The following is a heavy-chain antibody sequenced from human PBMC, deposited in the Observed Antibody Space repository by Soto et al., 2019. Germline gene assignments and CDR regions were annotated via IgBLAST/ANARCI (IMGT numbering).Heavy chain of an antibody. V-gene: IGHV2-5*02. J-gene: IGHJ4*02. CDR3: ARQHSGGRYFDY. D-gene: IGHD2-15*01. Sequence: QITLKESGPTLVKPTQTLTMTCTVSGFSVSTRGVGVGWIRQPPGKALEWVSLIYWDGDDRYSPSLKSRLTLTKDTARNLVVLTMTIMDPADTATYYCARQHSGGRYFDYWGQGSLVTVSA. CDR1: GFSVSTRGVG. CDR2: IYWDGDD.